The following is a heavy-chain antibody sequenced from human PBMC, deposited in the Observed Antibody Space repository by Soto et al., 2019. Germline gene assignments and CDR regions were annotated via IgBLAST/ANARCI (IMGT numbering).Heavy chain of an antibody. J-gene: IGHJ3*02. CDR1: VGTFSSYA. D-gene: IGHD6-19*01. CDR2: IIPIFGTA. Sequence: SVKVSCKASVGTFSSYAISWVRQAPGQGLEWMGGIIPIFGTANYAQKFQGRVTITADKSTSTAYMELSSLRSEDTAVYYCATNKVGSSGWYDAFDIWGQGTMVTVSS. V-gene: IGHV1-69*06. CDR3: ATNKVGSSGWYDAFDI.